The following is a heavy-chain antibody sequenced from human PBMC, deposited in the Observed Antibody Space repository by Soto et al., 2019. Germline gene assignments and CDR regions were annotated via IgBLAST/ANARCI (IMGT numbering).Heavy chain of an antibody. D-gene: IGHD3-22*01. CDR2: ISGSGGST. V-gene: IGHV3-23*04. Sequence: EVQLVESGGGLVQPGGSLRLSCAASGFTFSNYAINWVRQAPGKGLEWVSVISGSGGSTYYADSVKGRYTISRDNSKNTLELQMNSLRAEDTAVYYCAKVSPVGSYYGSSGFDYWGQGTLVTVSS. J-gene: IGHJ4*02. CDR1: GFTFSNYA. CDR3: AKVSPVGSYYGSSGFDY.